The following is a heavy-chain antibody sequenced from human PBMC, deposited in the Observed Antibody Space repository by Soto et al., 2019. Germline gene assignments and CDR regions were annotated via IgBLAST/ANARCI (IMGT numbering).Heavy chain of an antibody. CDR2: IYSGGST. D-gene: IGHD1-26*01. CDR3: AREGEGAPPRYYYGMDV. V-gene: IGHV3-53*01. CDR1: GFSVRTNY. Sequence: EEQLVESGGGLIQPGGSLRLSCAASGFSVRTNYMSWVRQVPGKGLEWVSLIYSGGSTHYTDSVRGRFTISRDSSKNTVYLQIESLRVEDTAVYYCAREGEGAPPRYYYGMDVWGQGTTVTVS. J-gene: IGHJ6*02.